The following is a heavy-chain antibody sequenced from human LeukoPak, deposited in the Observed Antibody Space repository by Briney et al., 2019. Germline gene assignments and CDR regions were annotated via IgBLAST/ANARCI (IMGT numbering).Heavy chain of an antibody. Sequence: PGGSLRLSCAASGFTFSSYSMNWVRQAPGKGLEWVSSISNSSSYIYYADSVKGRFTISRDNAKNSLYQQMNSLRAEDTAVYYCARCARPDAFDIWGQGTMVTVSS. CDR1: GFTFSSYS. CDR2: ISNSSSYI. J-gene: IGHJ3*02. CDR3: ARCARPDAFDI. V-gene: IGHV3-21*01.